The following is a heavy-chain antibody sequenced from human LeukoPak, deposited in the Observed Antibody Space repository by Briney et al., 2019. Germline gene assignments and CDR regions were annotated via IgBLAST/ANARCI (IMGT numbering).Heavy chain of an antibody. J-gene: IGHJ4*02. CDR2: TYYSGST. CDR3: ARDTGEPTGYFDY. CDR1: GGSISSYY. Sequence: SETLSLTCTVSGGSISSYYWSWIRQPPGKGLEWIGYTYYSGSTNYNPSLKSRVTISVDTSKNQFSLKLSSVTAADTAVYYCARDTGEPTGYFDYWGQGTLVTVSS. D-gene: IGHD3-10*01. V-gene: IGHV4-59*01.